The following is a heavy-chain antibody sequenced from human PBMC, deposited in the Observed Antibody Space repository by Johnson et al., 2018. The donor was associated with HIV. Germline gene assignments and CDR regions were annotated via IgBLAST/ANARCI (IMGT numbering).Heavy chain of an antibody. CDR3: AREYSSLSQGAFDI. Sequence: QVQLVESGGGVVQPGRSLRLSCAAFGFTFSNYPMHWVRQAPGKGLEWVAVISYDGSNKYYADSVKGRFTISRDNSKNTLYLQMNSLRAEDTAVYYCAREYSSLSQGAFDIWGQGTMVTVSS. V-gene: IGHV3-30*04. CDR2: ISYDGSNK. J-gene: IGHJ3*02. D-gene: IGHD6-6*01. CDR1: GFTFSNYP.